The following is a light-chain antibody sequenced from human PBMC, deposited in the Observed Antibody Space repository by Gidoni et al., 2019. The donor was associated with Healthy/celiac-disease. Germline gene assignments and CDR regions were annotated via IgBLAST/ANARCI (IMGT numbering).Light chain of an antibody. CDR2: CDA. CDR3: QQYGSSPPVT. CDR1: QSVSSSY. V-gene: IGKV3-20*01. Sequence: ILLTQSSGTLSLSPGERATLSCRASQSVSSSYLAWYQQKPGQAPRLLIYCDASRATGIPDRFSGSGSGTDFTITISRLEPEDVAVYYCQQYGSSPPVTFGGGTKVEIK. J-gene: IGKJ4*01.